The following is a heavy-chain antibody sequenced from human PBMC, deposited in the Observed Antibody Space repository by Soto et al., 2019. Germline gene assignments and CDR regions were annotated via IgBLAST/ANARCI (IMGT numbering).Heavy chain of an antibody. V-gene: IGHV3-30*18. CDR3: AKEFQGLPYYFDY. Sequence: QVQLVESGGGVVQPGRSLRLSCAASGFTFSSYGMHWVRQAPGKGLEWVAVISYDGSNKYYADSVKGRFTISRDNSKNTLYLQMNSLRAEDTAVYYCAKEFQGLPYYFDYWGQGTLVTVSS. CDR2: ISYDGSNK. J-gene: IGHJ4*02. CDR1: GFTFSSYG.